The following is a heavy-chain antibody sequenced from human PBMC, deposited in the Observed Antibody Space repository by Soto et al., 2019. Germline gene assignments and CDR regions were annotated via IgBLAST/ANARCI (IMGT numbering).Heavy chain of an antibody. V-gene: IGHV1-18*01. CDR3: ARDRDWDYYDGSDY. CDR2: ISAYNGNT. Sequence: ASVKVSCKASGYTFTSYGISWVRQAPGQGLEWMGWISAYNGNTNYAQKLQGRVTMTTDTSTSTAYMELRSLRSDDTAVYYCARDRDWDYYDGSDYWGQGTLVTVSS. CDR1: GYTFTSYG. J-gene: IGHJ4*02. D-gene: IGHD3-22*01.